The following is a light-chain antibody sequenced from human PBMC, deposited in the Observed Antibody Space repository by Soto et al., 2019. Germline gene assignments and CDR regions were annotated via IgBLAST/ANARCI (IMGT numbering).Light chain of an antibody. Sequence: DIQMTQSPSSLSASVGDRVTITCRASQSISSYLNWYQQKPGKAPKLLIYAASSLQSGVPSRFSGSGSGTDFTLTIRSLQAEDFATYYCQQRYSHPPSSGQGTKLDI. J-gene: IGKJ2*01. V-gene: IGKV1-39*01. CDR3: QQRYSHPPS. CDR2: AAS. CDR1: QSISSY.